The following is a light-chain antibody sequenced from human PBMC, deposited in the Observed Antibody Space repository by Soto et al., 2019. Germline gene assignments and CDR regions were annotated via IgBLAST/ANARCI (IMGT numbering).Light chain of an antibody. CDR3: QQYYSYPWT. J-gene: IGKJ1*01. Sequence: AIRMTQSPSSLSASTGDRVTITCRASQGIGSCLAWYQQKPGKAPKLMIYAASTLQSGVPSRFSGSGSGKDFTLTISCLQSEDFATYYCQQYYSYPWTVGQGTKVEIK. CDR1: QGIGSC. V-gene: IGKV1-8*01. CDR2: AAS.